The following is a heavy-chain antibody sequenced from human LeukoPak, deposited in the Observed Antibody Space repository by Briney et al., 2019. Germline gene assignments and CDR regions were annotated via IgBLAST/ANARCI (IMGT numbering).Heavy chain of an antibody. CDR2: ISGSGGST. D-gene: IGHD2-15*01. CDR1: GFTFSSYA. J-gene: IGHJ4*02. CDR3: AKIGSCSGGSCYGRSLAFDY. Sequence: GGSLRLSCAASGFTFSSYAMSWVRQAPGKGLERVSAISGSGGSTYYADSVKGRFTISRDNSKNTLYLQMNSLGAEDTAVYYCAKIGSCSGGSCYGRSLAFDYWGQGTLVTVSS. V-gene: IGHV3-23*01.